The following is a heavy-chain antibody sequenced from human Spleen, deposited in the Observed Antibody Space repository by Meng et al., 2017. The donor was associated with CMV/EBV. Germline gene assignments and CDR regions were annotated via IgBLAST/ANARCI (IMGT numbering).Heavy chain of an antibody. J-gene: IGHJ5*02. V-gene: IGHV3-66*02. Sequence: GESLKISCAASGFTVSSNYMNWVRQAPGKGLEWVSIIYSGGSTYYADSVKGRFTISRDNSKNTLYLQMNSLRVEDTAVYYCARDGYSSSWTPHSWFDPWGQGTLVTVSS. CDR3: ARDGYSSSWTPHSWFDP. CDR1: GFTVSSNY. D-gene: IGHD6-13*01. CDR2: IYSGGST.